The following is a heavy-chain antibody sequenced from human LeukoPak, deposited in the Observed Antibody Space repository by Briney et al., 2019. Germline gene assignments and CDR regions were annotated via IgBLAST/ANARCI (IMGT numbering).Heavy chain of an antibody. Sequence: SVKVSCKASGFTFTSSAMQWVRQARGQRLEWIGWIVVGSGNTNYAQKFQERVTITRDMSTSTAYMELSSLRSEDTAVYYCAAASPNAYSGYDLNPYFFDYWGQGTLVTVSS. CDR3: AAASPNAYSGYDLNPYFFDY. CDR1: GFTFTSSA. D-gene: IGHD5-12*01. CDR2: IVVGSGNT. V-gene: IGHV1-58*02. J-gene: IGHJ4*02.